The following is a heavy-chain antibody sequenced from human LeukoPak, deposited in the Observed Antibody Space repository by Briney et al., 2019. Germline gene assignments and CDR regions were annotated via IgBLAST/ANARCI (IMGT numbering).Heavy chain of an antibody. Sequence: GGSLRLSCAASGFTFSSYWMSWVRQAPGKGLEWVANIKQDGSEKYYVDSVKGRFTISRDNAKNSVYLQMNSLRAEDTAVYYCARVFQWLRLHQYYYMDVWGKGTTVTVSS. D-gene: IGHD5-12*01. V-gene: IGHV3-7*01. CDR1: GFTFSSYW. CDR2: IKQDGSEK. CDR3: ARVFQWLRLHQYYYMDV. J-gene: IGHJ6*03.